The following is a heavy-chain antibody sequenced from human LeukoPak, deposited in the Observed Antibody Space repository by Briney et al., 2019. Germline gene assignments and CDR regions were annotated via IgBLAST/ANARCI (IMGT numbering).Heavy chain of an antibody. Sequence: PGGSLRLSCAASGFTVSSNYMSWVRQAPGKGLEWVSVIYSGGSTYYADSVKGRFTISRDNSKNTLYLQMNRLRAEDTAVYYCARATPKHYSYGIFDYWGQGTLVTVSS. CDR2: IYSGGST. CDR3: ARATPKHYSYGIFDY. CDR1: GFTVSSNY. D-gene: IGHD5-18*01. V-gene: IGHV3-53*01. J-gene: IGHJ4*02.